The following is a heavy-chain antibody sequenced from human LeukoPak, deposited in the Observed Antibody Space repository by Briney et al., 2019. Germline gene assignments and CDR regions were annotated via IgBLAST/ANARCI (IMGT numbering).Heavy chain of an antibody. V-gene: IGHV4-59*01. CDR2: VYYSGST. CDR3: ARGGDTSSWYAWFDP. D-gene: IGHD6-13*01. J-gene: IGHJ5*02. Sequence: NASETLSLTCTASGGSISYYYWSWIRQPPGKGLEWIGYVYYSGSTSYNPSLKSRVTISIDTSKHQFSLKLSSVTAADTAMYYCARGGDTSSWYAWFDPWGQGTLVTVSS. CDR1: GGSISYYY.